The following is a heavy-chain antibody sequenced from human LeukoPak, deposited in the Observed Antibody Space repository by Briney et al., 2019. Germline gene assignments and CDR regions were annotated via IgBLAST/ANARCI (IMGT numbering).Heavy chain of an antibody. CDR2: TSSSSSYI. V-gene: IGHV3-21*01. CDR1: GFTFSSYS. J-gene: IGHJ4*02. D-gene: IGHD1-26*01. CDR3: ARDPDIVGPTTYFDY. Sequence: GGSLRLSCAASGFTFSSYSMNWVRQAPGKGLEWVSSTSSSSSYIYYADSVKGRFTISRDNAKNSLYLQMNSLRAEDTAVYYCARDPDIVGPTTYFDYWGQGTLVTVSS.